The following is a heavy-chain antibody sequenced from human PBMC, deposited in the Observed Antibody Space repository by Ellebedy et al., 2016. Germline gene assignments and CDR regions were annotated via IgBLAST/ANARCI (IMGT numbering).Heavy chain of an antibody. V-gene: IGHV3-15*07. CDR2: IKSKTDGGTT. Sequence: GGSLRLSCAASGFTFSNAWMNWVRQAPGKGLEWVGRIKSKTDGGTTDYAAPVKGSFTISRDDSKNTLYLQLNSLKTEDTAVYYGTTPLITMIVGASGAFDIWGQGTMVTVSS. D-gene: IGHD3-22*01. CDR3: TTPLITMIVGASGAFDI. CDR1: GFTFSNAW. J-gene: IGHJ3*02.